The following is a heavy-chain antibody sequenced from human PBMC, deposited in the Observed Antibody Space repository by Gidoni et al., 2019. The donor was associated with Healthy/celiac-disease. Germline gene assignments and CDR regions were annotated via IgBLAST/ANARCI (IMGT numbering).Heavy chain of an antibody. CDR3: AKGNGLVDHYFDY. D-gene: IGHD3-3*01. V-gene: IGHV3-30*18. CDR1: GFNFSSYG. Sequence: QVQLVESGGGVVQPGRSRRRSCAASGFNFSSYGMHWVRQAPGKGLEWVAFISYDGSNIDYADSVKGRFTISRDNSTNTLYLQMNSLRAEDTAVYYCAKGNGLVDHYFDYWGQGTLVTVSS. CDR2: ISYDGSNI. J-gene: IGHJ4*02.